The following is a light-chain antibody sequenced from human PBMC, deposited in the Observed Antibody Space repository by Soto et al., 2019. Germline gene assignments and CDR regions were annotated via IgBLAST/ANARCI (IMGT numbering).Light chain of an antibody. CDR3: QQSYSTPYT. Sequence: DIQMTQSPSSLSASVGDRVTITCRASQSISSYLNWYQQKPKKAPKLVIYAATSLQSGVPSRFSGSGSETVFTLTISSLQAEDFATYYCQQSYSTPYTFGQGSKLAIK. CDR1: QSISSY. J-gene: IGKJ2*01. V-gene: IGKV1-39*01. CDR2: AAT.